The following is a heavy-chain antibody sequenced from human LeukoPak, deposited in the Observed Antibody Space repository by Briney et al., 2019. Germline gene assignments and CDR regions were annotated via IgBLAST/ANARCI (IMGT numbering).Heavy chain of an antibody. V-gene: IGHV1-8*01. CDR1: GYTFTSYD. D-gene: IGHD3-22*01. J-gene: IGHJ4*02. Sequence: ASVKVSCKASGYTFTSYDINWVRQATGQGLEWMGWMNPNSGNTGYAQKFQGRVTMTRNTSISTAYMELSSLRSEDTAVYYCARGYYYYESSGYYYVFDYWGQGTLVTVSS. CDR3: ARGYYYYESSGYYYVFDY. CDR2: MNPNSGNT.